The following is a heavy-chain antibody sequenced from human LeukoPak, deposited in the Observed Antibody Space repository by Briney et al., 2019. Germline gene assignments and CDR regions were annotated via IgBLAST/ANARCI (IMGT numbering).Heavy chain of an antibody. D-gene: IGHD1-26*01. CDR3: ARPRIVGATDDAFDI. CDR1: GYSFTSYW. Sequence: GESLKISCKGSGYSFTSYWIGWVRQMPGKGLEWMGIIYPGDSDTRYSPSFQGRVTISADKSISTAYLQWSSLKASDTAMYYCARPRIVGATDDAFDIWGQGTMATVSS. V-gene: IGHV5-51*01. J-gene: IGHJ3*02. CDR2: IYPGDSDT.